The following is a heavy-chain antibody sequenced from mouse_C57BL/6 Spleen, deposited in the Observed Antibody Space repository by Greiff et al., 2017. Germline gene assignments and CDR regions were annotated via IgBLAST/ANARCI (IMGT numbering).Heavy chain of an antibody. CDR3: ARSSYDYDEDYWYFDV. D-gene: IGHD2-4*01. CDR1: GYTFTSYG. J-gene: IGHJ1*03. Sequence: VHLVESGAELARPGASVKLSCKASGYTFTSYGISWVKQRTGQGLEWIGEIYPRSGNTYYNEKFKGKATLTADKSSSTAYMELRSLTSEDSAVYFCARSSYDYDEDYWYFDVWGTGTTVTVSS. CDR2: IYPRSGNT. V-gene: IGHV1-81*01.